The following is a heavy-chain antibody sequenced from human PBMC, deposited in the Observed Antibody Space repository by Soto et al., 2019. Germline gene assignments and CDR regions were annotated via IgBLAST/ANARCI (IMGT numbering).Heavy chain of an antibody. V-gene: IGHV4-31*03. Sequence: SETLSLTCTVSGGSISSGGYYWSWIRQHPGKGLEWIGYIYYSGSTYYNPSLKSRVTISVDTSKNQFSLKLSSVTAADTAVYYCARDQYERYFDLWGRGTLVTVSS. CDR3: ARDQYERYFDL. D-gene: IGHD3-16*01. J-gene: IGHJ2*01. CDR1: GGSISSGGYY. CDR2: IYYSGST.